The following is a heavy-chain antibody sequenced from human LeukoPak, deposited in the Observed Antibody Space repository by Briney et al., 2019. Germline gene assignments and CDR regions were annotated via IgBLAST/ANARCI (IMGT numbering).Heavy chain of an antibody. CDR1: GFTFSNAW. D-gene: IGHD6-13*01. J-gene: IGHJ4*02. CDR2: IKSKTDGGTT. V-gene: IGHV3-15*01. CDR3: TTDLEQQFKTDY. Sequence: GGSLRLSCAASGFTFSNAWMSWVRQAPGKGLEWVGRIKSKTDGGTTDYAAPVKGRFTISRDDSKNTLYLQMNSLKTEDTAVYYCTTDLEQQFKTDYWGQGTLVTVSS.